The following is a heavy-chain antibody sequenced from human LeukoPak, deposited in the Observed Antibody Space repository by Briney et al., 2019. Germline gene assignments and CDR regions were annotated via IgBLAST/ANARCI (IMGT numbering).Heavy chain of an antibody. J-gene: IGHJ3*02. Sequence: GGSLRLSCAASGCTFSSYSMNWVRQAPGKGLEWVSYISSSSSTIYYADSVKGRFTISRDNAKNSLYLQMNSLRDEDTAVYYCARDRSMTVPAAMRHDAFDIWGQGTMVTVSS. D-gene: IGHD2-2*01. V-gene: IGHV3-48*02. CDR1: GCTFSSYS. CDR3: ARDRSMTVPAAMRHDAFDI. CDR2: ISSSSSTI.